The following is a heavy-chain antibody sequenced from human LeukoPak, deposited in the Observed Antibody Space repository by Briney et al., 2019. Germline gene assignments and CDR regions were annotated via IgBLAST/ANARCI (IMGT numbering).Heavy chain of an antibody. CDR2: IRYDGSNK. CDR1: GFTFSSYG. J-gene: IGHJ3*02. V-gene: IGHV3-30*02. Sequence: GGSLRLSCAASGFTFSSYGMHWVRQAPGKGLEWVAFIRYDGSNKYYADSVKGRFTISRDNSKNTLYLQMNSLRAEDTAVYYCARARGYGSMIRAFDISGQGTMVTVSS. D-gene: IGHD3-10*01. CDR3: ARARGYGSMIRAFDI.